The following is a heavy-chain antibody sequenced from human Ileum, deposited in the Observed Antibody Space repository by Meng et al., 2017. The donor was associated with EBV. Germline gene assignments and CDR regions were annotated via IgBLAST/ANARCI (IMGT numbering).Heavy chain of an antibody. CDR3: EGWRY. Sequence: EVQLVESGGGLEKPGGSLRLSCAASGFTFRNAWMTWVRQAPGKGLEWVGRIKSTTDGGTTDYAAPVKGRFTISRDDSKNTLFLQMDSLKTEDTAVYYCEGWRYWGQGTLVTVSS. J-gene: IGHJ4*02. V-gene: IGHV3-15*01. D-gene: IGHD2-15*01. CDR1: GFTFRNAW. CDR2: IKSTTDGGTT.